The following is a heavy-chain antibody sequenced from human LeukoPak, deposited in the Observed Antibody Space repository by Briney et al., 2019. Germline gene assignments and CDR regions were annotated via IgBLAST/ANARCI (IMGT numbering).Heavy chain of an antibody. D-gene: IGHD2/OR15-2a*01. CDR1: GDTVSSNSAA. CDR3: ANFYLDN. J-gene: IGHJ4*02. Sequence: SQTLSLTCAISGDTVSSNSAAWNWVRQSPSRGLEWLGRTYFRSKWYNDYAESVKGRISINPDTSKNQFSLQLNSVNPEDTAVYYCANFYLDNWSQGSLVTVSS. CDR2: TYFRSKWYN. V-gene: IGHV6-1*01.